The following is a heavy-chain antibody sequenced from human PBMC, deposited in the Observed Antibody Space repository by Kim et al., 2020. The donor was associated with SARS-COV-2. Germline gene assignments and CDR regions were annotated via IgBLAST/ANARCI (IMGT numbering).Heavy chain of an antibody. CDR2: ISSNGGST. J-gene: IGHJ4*02. Sequence: GGSLRLSCSASGFTFSSYAMHWVRQAPGKGLEYVSAISSNGGSTYYADSVKGRFTISRDNSKNTLYLQMSSLRAEDTAVYYCVKIFHDYGDYYDYWGQGTLVTVSS. D-gene: IGHD4-17*01. CDR1: GFTFSSYA. CDR3: VKIFHDYGDYYDY. V-gene: IGHV3-64D*09.